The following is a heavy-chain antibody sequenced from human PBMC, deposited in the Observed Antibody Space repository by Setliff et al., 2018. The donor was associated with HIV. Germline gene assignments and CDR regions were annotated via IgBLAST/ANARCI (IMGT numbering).Heavy chain of an antibody. D-gene: IGHD3-10*01. J-gene: IGHJ3*02. CDR2: IIPSFGTP. CDR1: GGTFSRYG. Sequence: SVKVSCKASGGTFSRYGINWVRQAPGQGLEWMGGIIPSFGTPNNAQNFQGRVTITMDESTSTAYMELSSLRSEDTAMYYCARLYGSGSYYNRDDAFDIWGQGTMVTVSS. V-gene: IGHV1-69*05. CDR3: ARLYGSGSYYNRDDAFDI.